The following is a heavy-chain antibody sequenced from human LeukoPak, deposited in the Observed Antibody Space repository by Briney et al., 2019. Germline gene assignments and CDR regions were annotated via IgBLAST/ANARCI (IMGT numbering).Heavy chain of an antibody. J-gene: IGHJ5*02. CDR2: IYTSGST. Sequence: NPSQTLSLTCTVSGGSISSGSYYWSWIRQPAGKGLEWIGRIYTSGSTNYNPSLKSRVTISVDTSKNQFSLKLSSVTAADTAVYYCARALPRPNYYDSSGYLWFDPWGQGTLVTVSS. CDR1: GGSISSGSYY. CDR3: ARALPRPNYYDSSGYLWFDP. V-gene: IGHV4-61*02. D-gene: IGHD3-22*01.